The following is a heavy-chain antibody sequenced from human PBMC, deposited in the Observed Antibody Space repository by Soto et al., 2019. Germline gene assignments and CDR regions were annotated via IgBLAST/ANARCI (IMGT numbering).Heavy chain of an antibody. CDR2: IIPMFGTA. CDR1: EGTFSNYA. CDR3: ADTTYDSSAYYYWYLGR. D-gene: IGHD3-22*01. V-gene: IGHV1-69*06. J-gene: IGHJ2*01. Sequence: QVELVQSGAEVKKPGSSVKVSCQASEGTFSNYAISWVRQAPGQGLEWMGGIIPMFGTATYAQKFQGRVTLTAHTSATPASFELSSLRSEDLALYYCADTTYDSSAYYYWYLGRWDRGALVAVST.